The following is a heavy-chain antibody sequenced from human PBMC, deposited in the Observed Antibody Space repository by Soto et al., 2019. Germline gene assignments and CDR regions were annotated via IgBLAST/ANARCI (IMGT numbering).Heavy chain of an antibody. CDR3: AKVAGIAAADAFDI. D-gene: IGHD6-13*01. CDR1: GFTFDDYA. V-gene: IGHV3-9*01. J-gene: IGHJ3*02. CDR2: ISWNSGSI. Sequence: GGSLRLSCAASGFTFDDYAMHWVRQAPGKGLEWVSGISWNSGSIGYADSVKGRFTISRDNAKNSLYLQMNSLRAEDTDLYYCAKVAGIAAADAFDIWGQGTMVTVSS.